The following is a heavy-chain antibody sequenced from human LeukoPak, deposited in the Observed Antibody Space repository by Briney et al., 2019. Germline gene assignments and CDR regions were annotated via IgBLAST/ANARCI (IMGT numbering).Heavy chain of an antibody. Sequence: GGSLRLSCAASGFTFSSYAMSWVRQAPGKGLEWVSAISGSGSTIYYADSVKGRFTISRDNAKNSLYLQMNSLRAEDTAVYYCARALCSSTSCPYYYYMDVWGKGTTVTVSS. CDR1: GFTFSSYA. CDR2: ISGSGSTI. V-gene: IGHV3-48*04. CDR3: ARALCSSTSCPYYYYMDV. J-gene: IGHJ6*03. D-gene: IGHD2-2*01.